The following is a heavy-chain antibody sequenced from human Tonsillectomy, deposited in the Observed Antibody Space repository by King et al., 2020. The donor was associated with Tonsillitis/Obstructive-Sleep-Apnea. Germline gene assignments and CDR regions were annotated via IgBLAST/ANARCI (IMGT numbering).Heavy chain of an antibody. J-gene: IGHJ6*02. CDR3: AKGLGPFEYSSSSGAVREGYYYYDMDV. D-gene: IGHD6-6*01. CDR1: GFTFSSYA. Sequence: EVQLVQSGGGLVQPGGSLRLSCAASGFTFSSYAMSWVRQAPGKGLEWVSAISGSGGSTYYADSVKGRFTISRDNSKNTLYLQMNSLRAEDTAVYYCAKGLGPFEYSSSSGAVREGYYYYDMDVWGQGTTVTVSS. CDR2: ISGSGGST. V-gene: IGHV3-23*04.